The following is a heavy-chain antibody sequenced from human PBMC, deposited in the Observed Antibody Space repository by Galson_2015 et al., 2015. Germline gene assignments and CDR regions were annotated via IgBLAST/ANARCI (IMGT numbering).Heavy chain of an antibody. CDR3: ARDDCSSTSCYWSWFDP. V-gene: IGHV1-18*01. J-gene: IGHJ5*02. D-gene: IGHD2-2*01. Sequence: SVKVSCKASGYTLTSYGISWVRQAPGQGLEWMGRIIPILGIANYAQKLQGRVTMTTDTSTSTAYMELRSLRSDDTAVYYCARDDCSSTSCYWSWFDPWGQGTLVTVSS. CDR2: IIPILGIA. CDR1: GYTLTSYG.